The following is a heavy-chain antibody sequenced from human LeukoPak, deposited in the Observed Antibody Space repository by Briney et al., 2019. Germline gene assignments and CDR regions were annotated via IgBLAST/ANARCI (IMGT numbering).Heavy chain of an antibody. CDR2: ISTTGGST. CDR3: AKALSNLIVVVTATGHFDY. CDR1: GFSFNNYA. J-gene: IGHJ4*02. Sequence: GGSLRLSCAASGFSFNNYAMSWVRQAPGKGLEWVSAISTTGGSTYHADSVKGRFTISRDNSKNTLYLQMNSLRAEDTAVYYCAKALSNLIVVVTATGHFDYWGQGTLVTVSS. V-gene: IGHV3-23*01. D-gene: IGHD2-21*02.